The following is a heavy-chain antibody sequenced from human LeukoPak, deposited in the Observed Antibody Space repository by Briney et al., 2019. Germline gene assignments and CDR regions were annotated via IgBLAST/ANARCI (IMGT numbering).Heavy chain of an antibody. D-gene: IGHD2-15*01. J-gene: IGHJ4*02. V-gene: IGHV3-9*01. CDR3: AKAPHPYCSGGSCYELDY. CDR2: ISWNSGSI. Sequence: GGSLRLSCAASGVTFYDYAMHGGREAPGKGLEWGSGISWNSGSIVYADSVKGRFTISRDNAKNSLYLQMNSLRAEDTALYYCAKAPHPYCSGGSCYELDYWGQGTLVTVSS. CDR1: GVTFYDYA.